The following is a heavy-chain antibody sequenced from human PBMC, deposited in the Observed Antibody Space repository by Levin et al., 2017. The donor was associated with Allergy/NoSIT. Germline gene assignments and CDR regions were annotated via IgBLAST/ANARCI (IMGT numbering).Heavy chain of an antibody. V-gene: IGHV3-48*01. CDR1: GFSLNSYN. J-gene: IGHJ4*02. Sequence: GGSLRLSCAASGFSLNSYNMNWVRQAPGKGLEWVSYISSSSSAIYYADSVKGRFAISRDNAKNSLYLQMNSLRVEDTAVYYCARAYKWNHYWGQGTLVIVSS. CDR3: ARAYKWNHY. D-gene: IGHD1-20*01. CDR2: ISSSSSAI.